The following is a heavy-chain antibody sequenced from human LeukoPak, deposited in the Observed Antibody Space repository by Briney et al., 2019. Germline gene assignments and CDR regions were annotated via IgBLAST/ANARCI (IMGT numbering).Heavy chain of an antibody. Sequence: GGSLRLSCAASGFTFSDYYMSWIRQAPGKGLEWVSYISSSGSTIYYADSVKGRFTISRDNAKNSLYLQMNSLRAEDTAVYYCARDQSVAEDYGMDVWGQGTTVTVSS. CDR2: ISSSGSTI. D-gene: IGHD6-19*01. CDR1: GFTFSDYY. V-gene: IGHV3-11*01. J-gene: IGHJ6*02. CDR3: ARDQSVAEDYGMDV.